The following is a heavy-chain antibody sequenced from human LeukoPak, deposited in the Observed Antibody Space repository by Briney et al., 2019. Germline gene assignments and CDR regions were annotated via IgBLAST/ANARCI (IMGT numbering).Heavy chain of an antibody. Sequence: PGGSLRLSCSASGFTFSSYAMHWVRQAPGKGLEYVSAISSNGGSTYYADSVKGRFTISRDNSKNTLYLQMSSLRAEGAAVYYWVKDLGGGILWFGESDPWGQGTLVTVSS. CDR3: VKDLGGGILWFGESDP. CDR1: GFTFSSYA. CDR2: ISSNGGST. D-gene: IGHD3-10*01. V-gene: IGHV3-64D*06. J-gene: IGHJ5*02.